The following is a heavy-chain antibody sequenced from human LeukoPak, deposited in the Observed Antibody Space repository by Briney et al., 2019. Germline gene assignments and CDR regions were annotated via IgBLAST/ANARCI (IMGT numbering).Heavy chain of an antibody. Sequence: SETLSLTCTVSGYSISSGYYWGWIRQPPGKGLEWIGSIYHSGSTYYNPSLKSRVTISVDTSKNSFSLKLSSVTAADTAVYYCARDGIAVAGTSMGYWGQGTLVTVSS. CDR3: ARDGIAVAGTSMGY. J-gene: IGHJ4*02. CDR2: IYHSGST. V-gene: IGHV4-38-2*02. D-gene: IGHD6-19*01. CDR1: GYSISSGYY.